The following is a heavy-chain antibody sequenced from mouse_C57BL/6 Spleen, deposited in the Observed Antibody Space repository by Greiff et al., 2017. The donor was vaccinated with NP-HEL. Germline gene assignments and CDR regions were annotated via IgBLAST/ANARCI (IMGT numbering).Heavy chain of an antibody. Sequence: QVQLQQPGAELVRPGSSVKLSCKASGYTFTSYWMHWVKQRPIQGLEWIGNIDPSDSETHYNQKFKDKATLTVDKSSSTAYMQLRSLASEDSAVYYCARRGYCDYWGQGTTLTVSS. CDR1: GYTFTSYW. CDR3: ARRGYCDY. J-gene: IGHJ2*01. CDR2: IDPSDSET. V-gene: IGHV1-52*01.